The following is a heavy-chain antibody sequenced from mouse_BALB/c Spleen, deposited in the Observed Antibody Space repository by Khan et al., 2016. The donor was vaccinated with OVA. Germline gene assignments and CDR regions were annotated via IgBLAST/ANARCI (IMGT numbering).Heavy chain of an antibody. Sequence: QVQLQQSGAELARPGASVKLSCKASGYIFTDYYINWVKQRTGQGLEWIGEISPGSDDTYCNEKFRGKATLTADKSSRTAYMQLSILTSEDSAVYFCARRNYFGYTFAYWGQGTLVTVSA. CDR3: ARRNYFGYTFAY. CDR2: ISPGSDDT. V-gene: IGHV1-77*01. J-gene: IGHJ3*01. CDR1: GYIFTDYY. D-gene: IGHD1-2*01.